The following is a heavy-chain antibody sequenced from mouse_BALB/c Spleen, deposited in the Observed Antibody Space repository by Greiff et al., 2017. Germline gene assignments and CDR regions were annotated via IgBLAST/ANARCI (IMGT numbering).Heavy chain of an antibody. Sequence: EVNVVESGGGLVQPGGSLKLSCAASGFTFSSYTMSWVRQTPEKRLEWVAYISNGGGSTYYPDTVKGRFTISRDNAKNTLYLQMSSLKSEDTAMYYCARHDGYDAMDYWGQGTSVTVSS. V-gene: IGHV5-12-2*01. J-gene: IGHJ4*01. CDR1: GFTFSSYT. D-gene: IGHD1-2*01. CDR2: ISNGGGST. CDR3: ARHDGYDAMDY.